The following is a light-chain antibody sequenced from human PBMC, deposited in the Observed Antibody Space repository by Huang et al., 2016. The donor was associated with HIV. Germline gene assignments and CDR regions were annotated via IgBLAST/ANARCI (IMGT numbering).Light chain of an antibody. CDR2: EVS. J-gene: IGKJ1*01. CDR1: QSLLYSDGKTY. Sequence: DVVMTQTPLSLSVTPGQPASISCRSSQSLLYSDGKTYLYWYLQKPGQSPQLLIYEVSSRFSGEPDRFSGSGSGTDFTLEISRVEAEDVGFYYCMQGRSLPRTFGQGTKVEIK. CDR3: MQGRSLPRT. V-gene: IGKV2-29*02.